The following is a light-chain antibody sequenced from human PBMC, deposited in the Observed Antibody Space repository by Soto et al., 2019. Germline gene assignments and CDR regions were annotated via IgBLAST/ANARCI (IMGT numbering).Light chain of an antibody. J-gene: IGKJ2*01. Sequence: IVMTQSPATLSVSPGERATLSCRASQSVSSNLAWYQQKPGQAPRLLIYGASTRATGIPGRFSGSGSGTEFTLTLSSLQSEDFAVYYCQQYNNWPPNTFGQGTKLEIK. CDR3: QQYNNWPPNT. CDR1: QSVSSN. CDR2: GAS. V-gene: IGKV3-15*01.